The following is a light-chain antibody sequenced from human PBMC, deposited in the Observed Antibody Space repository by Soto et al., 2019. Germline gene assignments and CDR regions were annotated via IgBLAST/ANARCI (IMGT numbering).Light chain of an antibody. J-gene: IGKJ1*01. CDR3: QQYGSSPRT. V-gene: IGKV3-20*01. CDR1: QSITNNY. CDR2: GAS. Sequence: EIVMTQSPATLSVSPVERAALGGTASQSITNNYLAWYQQKPGQAPRLLIYGASSRATGIPDRFSGSGSGTDFALTISRLEPEDFAVYYCQQYGSSPRTFGQGTKVDI.